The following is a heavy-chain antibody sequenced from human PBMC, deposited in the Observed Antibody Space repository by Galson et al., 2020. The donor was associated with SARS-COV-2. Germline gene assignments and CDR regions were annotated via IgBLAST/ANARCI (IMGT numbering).Heavy chain of an antibody. V-gene: IGHV3-23*01. CDR3: AKEEHSSGYYYIFDY. CDR2: ISPSGSRT. Sequence: GGSLRLSCAASGFAFSSYAMSWVRQAPGKGLEWVSSISPSGSRTDYADSVKARFTISRDNSKNTLYLQMNSLRAEDTAVYYCAKEEHSSGYYYIFDYWGQGTLVTVSS. CDR1: GFAFSSYA. D-gene: IGHD3-22*01. J-gene: IGHJ4*02.